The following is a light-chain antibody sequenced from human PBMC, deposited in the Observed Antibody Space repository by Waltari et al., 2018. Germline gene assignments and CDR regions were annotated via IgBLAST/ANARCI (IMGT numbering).Light chain of an antibody. CDR3: CSYAGDAVYM. CDR1: SSDVGPYRY. CDR2: DVS. Sequence: QSVLTQPRSVSGSPGQSVTISGTAPSSDVGPYRYVSWYQHHPGKAPKVMIFDVSRRPSGVPDRFSGSKSGNTASLTISGLQAEDEADYYCCSYAGDAVYMFGGGTKVTVL. J-gene: IGLJ3*02. V-gene: IGLV2-11*01.